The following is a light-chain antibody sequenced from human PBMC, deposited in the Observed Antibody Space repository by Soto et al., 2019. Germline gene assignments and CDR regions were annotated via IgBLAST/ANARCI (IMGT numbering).Light chain of an antibody. CDR1: QSISNW. Sequence: DIQMTQSPSTLSASVGDRVTITCRASQSISNWLAWYQQKPGKAPRLLIYDASTLESGVPSRFSGSGSGTECTLTIYCLAAEDFATYYCQQVNSYLYTFGPGTKLEIK. CDR2: DAS. J-gene: IGKJ2*01. V-gene: IGKV1-5*01. CDR3: QQVNSYLYT.